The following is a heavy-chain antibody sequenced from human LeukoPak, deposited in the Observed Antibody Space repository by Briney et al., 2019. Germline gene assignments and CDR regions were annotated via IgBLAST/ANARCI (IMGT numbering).Heavy chain of an antibody. Sequence: GGSLRLSCEASGFTFSRYNLHWFGQITGKGLEWLSNSGTVGDTYYPDSVKGRFTTSRENAKNSVYLQMDSLRVGDTAVYYCARTKPWPNNDVFDMWGQGTLVIVSS. CDR1: GFTFSRYN. CDR3: ARTKPWPNNDVFDM. CDR2: SGTVGDT. V-gene: IGHV3-13*01. J-gene: IGHJ3*02. D-gene: IGHD6-19*01.